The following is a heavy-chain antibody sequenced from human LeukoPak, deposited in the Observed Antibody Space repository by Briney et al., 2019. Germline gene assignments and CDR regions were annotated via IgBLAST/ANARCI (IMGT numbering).Heavy chain of an antibody. CDR3: ARHGSGSYLGPTTPIYYYYGMDV. V-gene: IGHV5-51*01. CDR1: GYSFTRYW. D-gene: IGHD3-10*01. CDR2: IYPGDSDT. J-gene: IGHJ6*02. Sequence: PGESLKISCKGSGYSFTRYWIGWVRQMPGKGLEWMGSIYPGDSDTRYSPSFQGQVTISADESISTAYLQWSSLKASDTAMYYCARHGSGSYLGPTTPIYYYYGMDVWGQGTTVTVSS.